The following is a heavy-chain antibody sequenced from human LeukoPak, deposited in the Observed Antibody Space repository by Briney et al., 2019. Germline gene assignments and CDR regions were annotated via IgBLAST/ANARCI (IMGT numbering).Heavy chain of an antibody. CDR3: SRVPIAVAGTCEY. D-gene: IGHD6-19*01. CDR2: IYHSGST. V-gene: IGHV4-38-2*02. CDR1: GYSISSGYY. Sequence: SETLSLTCTVSGYSISSGYYWGWIRQPPGKGLEWIGSIYHSGSTYYTPSLKSRVTISVDTSKNQFSLKLSSVTAPDTAVYYCSRVPIAVAGTCEYWGQGTLVTVSS. J-gene: IGHJ4*02.